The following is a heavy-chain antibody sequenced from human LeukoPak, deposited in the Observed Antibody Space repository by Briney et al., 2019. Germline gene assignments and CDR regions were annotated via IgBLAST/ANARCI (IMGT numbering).Heavy chain of an antibody. CDR2: IYYSGST. Sequence: SETLSLTCAVYGGSFSGFYWSWIRQPPGKGLEWNGYIYYSGSTKYNPSLKSRVTTSVDTSKNQFSLKLSSVTAADTAVYYCARVLGYCSGGSCHGRFDPWGQGALVTVSS. D-gene: IGHD2-15*01. J-gene: IGHJ5*02. CDR1: GGSFSGFY. CDR3: ARVLGYCSGGSCHGRFDP. V-gene: IGHV4-59*01.